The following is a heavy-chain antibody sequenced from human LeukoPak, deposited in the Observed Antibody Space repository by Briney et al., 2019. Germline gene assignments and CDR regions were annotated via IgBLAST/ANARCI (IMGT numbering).Heavy chain of an antibody. Sequence: GASVKVSCKPSGYTFTGYYMHWVRQAPGQGLEWMGWINPNSGGTNYAQKFQGRVTMTRDTSISTAYMELSRLRSDDTAVYYCARGGTAGQNYYYGMDVWGQGTTVTVSS. J-gene: IGHJ6*02. CDR2: INPNSGGT. CDR1: GYTFTGYY. CDR3: ARGGTAGQNYYYGMDV. V-gene: IGHV1-2*02. D-gene: IGHD6-19*01.